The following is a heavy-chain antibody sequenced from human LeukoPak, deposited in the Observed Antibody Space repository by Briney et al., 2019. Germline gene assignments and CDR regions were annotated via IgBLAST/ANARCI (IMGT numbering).Heavy chain of an antibody. V-gene: IGHV4-39*07. D-gene: IGHD6-13*01. Sequence: PSETLSLTCTVSGGFISSSSYYWGWIRQPPGKGLEWIGGIYYSGSTYYNPSLKSRVTISVDTSKNQFSLQLNSVTPEDTAVYYCARDDLQLVRRLGGSTEYYYYYYMDVWGKGTTVTVSS. CDR2: IYYSGST. CDR3: ARDDLQLVRRLGGSTEYYYYYYMDV. CDR1: GGFISSSSYY. J-gene: IGHJ6*03.